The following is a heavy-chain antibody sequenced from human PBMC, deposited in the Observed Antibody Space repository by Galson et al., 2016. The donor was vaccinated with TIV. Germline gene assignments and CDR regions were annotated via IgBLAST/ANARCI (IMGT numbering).Heavy chain of an antibody. CDR3: ATVALLDPVLLNRHFFDS. CDR1: EFTFSNYD. J-gene: IGHJ4*02. Sequence: SLRLSCAASEFTFSNYDMTWVRQAPGEGLEWVSSISRGGTYIYYAASVRGRFTVSRDNAKHSLYLQMNSLRVDDTAIYYCATVALLDPVLLNRHFFDSWGQGTLVTVSS. D-gene: IGHD3-3*01. V-gene: IGHV3-21*01. CDR2: ISRGGTYI.